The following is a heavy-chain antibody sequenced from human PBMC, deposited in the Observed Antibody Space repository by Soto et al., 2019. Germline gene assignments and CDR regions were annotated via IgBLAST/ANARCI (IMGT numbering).Heavy chain of an antibody. CDR2: IYYSGST. V-gene: IGHV4-59*01. Sequence: SETLSLTCTVSGGSISSYYWSWIRQPPGKGLEWIGYIYYSGSTNYNPSLKSRVTISVDTSKNQFSLKLSSVTAADTAVYYCARGNYDILTGYSMDVWGQGTTVTVSS. J-gene: IGHJ6*02. D-gene: IGHD3-9*01. CDR1: GGSISSYY. CDR3: ARGNYDILTGYSMDV.